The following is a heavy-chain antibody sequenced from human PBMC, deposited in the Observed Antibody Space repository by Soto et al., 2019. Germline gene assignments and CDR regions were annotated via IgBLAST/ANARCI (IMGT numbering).Heavy chain of an antibody. CDR1: GYSFTSYG. CDR2: ISTDNGNT. V-gene: IGHV1-18*01. Sequence: GASVKVSCKASGYSFTSYGISWVRQAPGQGLEWMGWISTDNGNTNYAHNLQGRVTMTTDTSTSTAFMELWGLTSDDTAVYFCARDVPDTNLFFYYYGMDAWGQGTTVTV. CDR3: ARDVPDTNLFFYYYGMDA. J-gene: IGHJ6*02. D-gene: IGHD2-21*01.